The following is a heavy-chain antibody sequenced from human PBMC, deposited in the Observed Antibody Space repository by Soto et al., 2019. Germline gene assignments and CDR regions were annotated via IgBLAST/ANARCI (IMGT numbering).Heavy chain of an antibody. CDR1: GYTFTSYA. J-gene: IGHJ5*02. D-gene: IGHD2-15*01. Sequence: ASVKVSCKASGYTFTSYAMHWVRQAPGQRLEWMGWINAGNGNTKYSQKFQGRVTITRDTSASTAYMELSSLRSEDTAVYYCARESWGKVVVAATRHYNWFDPWGQGTLVTVSS. CDR3: ARESWGKVVVAATRHYNWFDP. V-gene: IGHV1-3*01. CDR2: INAGNGNT.